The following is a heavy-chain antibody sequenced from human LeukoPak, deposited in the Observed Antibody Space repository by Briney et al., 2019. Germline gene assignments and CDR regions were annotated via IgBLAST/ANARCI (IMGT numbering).Heavy chain of an antibody. CDR1: GFTFSSYA. CDR3: ARRPGN. D-gene: IGHD1-14*01. J-gene: IGHJ4*02. Sequence: PGGSLRLSCAASGFTFSSYAMSWVRQAPGKGLEWVSAISGSGGSTYYADSVKGRFTISRDSSKNTLFLQMNDLTVEDTARYYCARRPGNWGQGILVTVSS. V-gene: IGHV3-23*01. CDR2: ISGSGGST.